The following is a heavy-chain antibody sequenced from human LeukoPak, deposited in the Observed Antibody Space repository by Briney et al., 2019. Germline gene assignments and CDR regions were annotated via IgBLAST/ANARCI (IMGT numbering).Heavy chain of an antibody. CDR2: INHRGST. V-gene: IGHV4-4*02. J-gene: IGHJ1*01. Sequence: PSETLSLTCAVSGGSISSNNWWSWIRQPPGKGLEWIGEINHRGSTNYNPSLKSRVTISVDTSKNQFSLKLSSVTAADTAVYYCARQGLWFGPRVDQHWGQGTLVTVSS. D-gene: IGHD3-10*01. CDR3: ARQGLWFGPRVDQH. CDR1: GGSISSNNW.